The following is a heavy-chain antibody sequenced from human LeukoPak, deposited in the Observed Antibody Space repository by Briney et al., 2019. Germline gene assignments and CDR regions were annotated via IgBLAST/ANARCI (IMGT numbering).Heavy chain of an antibody. CDR1: GYTFSDYG. Sequence: GTSLRLSCTASGYTFSDYGMHWVRQAPGKGLEWLSVISYSGVVKFYADSVKGRFTISRDNSKNTLYLQMNNLADEDTAVYYCSKDAAALTSGIAASSHEYWGQGTLVTVSS. J-gene: IGHJ4*02. D-gene: IGHD6-25*01. CDR2: ISYSGVVK. V-gene: IGHV3-30*18. CDR3: SKDAAALTSGIAASSHEY.